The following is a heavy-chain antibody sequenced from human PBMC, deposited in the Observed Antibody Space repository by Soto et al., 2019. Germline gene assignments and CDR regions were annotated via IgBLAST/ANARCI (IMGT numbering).Heavy chain of an antibody. V-gene: IGHV3-74*01. CDR1: GFTFSNYW. J-gene: IGHJ3*02. Sequence: GSLRLSCAASGFTFSNYWMHWVSQAQGKGLVWVSRINRDGSSKRYEDSVKGRFTISRDNAKNTVFLQMNSLRAEDTAVYYCASFPPPYCGGVCPGHDVFDIWGQGTIVTVS. CDR2: INRDGSSK. D-gene: IGHD2-21*02. CDR3: ASFPPPYCGGVCPGHDVFDI.